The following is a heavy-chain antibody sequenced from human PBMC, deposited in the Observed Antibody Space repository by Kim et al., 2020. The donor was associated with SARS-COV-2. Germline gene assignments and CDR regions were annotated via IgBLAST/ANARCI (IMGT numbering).Heavy chain of an antibody. CDR2: VFQSGRT. CDR3: ARDLGISGSDFHYFYGLDV. J-gene: IGHJ6*01. V-gene: IGHV4-59*13. Sequence: SQTLSLTCSVSGASINTFYWSWLRQAPGKGLDWIGYVFQSGRTKYNPSLKSRATISLDTTKNQVSLKLKSVTAADTALYFCARDLGISGSDFHYFYGLDV. D-gene: IGHD1-26*01. CDR1: GASINTFY.